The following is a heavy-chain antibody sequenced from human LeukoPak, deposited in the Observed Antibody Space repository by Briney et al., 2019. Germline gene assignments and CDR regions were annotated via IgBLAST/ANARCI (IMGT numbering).Heavy chain of an antibody. CDR3: ARAGGLRIAVAPIDY. Sequence: GGSLRLSCAASGFSVSDSYMSWVRQAPGKGLEWVSVIYMGGGTFYADSVKGRFTISRDNSKNILFLQMKSLRAEDTAVYYCARAGGLRIAVAPIDYWGQGTLVTVSS. J-gene: IGHJ4*02. CDR1: GFSVSDSY. D-gene: IGHD6-19*01. V-gene: IGHV3-53*01. CDR2: IYMGGGT.